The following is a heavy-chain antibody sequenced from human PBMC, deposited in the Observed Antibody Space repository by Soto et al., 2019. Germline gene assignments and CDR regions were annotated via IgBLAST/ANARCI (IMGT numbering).Heavy chain of an antibody. CDR2: ISDSGQST. V-gene: IGHV3-23*01. J-gene: IGHJ3*01. CDR1: GFTFNTFA. D-gene: IGHD5-12*01. CDR3: AKVYSGPSEDAFDV. Sequence: EVQLLESGGGLVQPGGSLRLSCAASGFTFNTFAMTWVRQTPGKGLEWVALISDSGQSTTYDDSVKGRFTISRDNPRNTVYLQMDSLRGEDTAIYYCAKVYSGPSEDAFDVWGRGTKVAVSS.